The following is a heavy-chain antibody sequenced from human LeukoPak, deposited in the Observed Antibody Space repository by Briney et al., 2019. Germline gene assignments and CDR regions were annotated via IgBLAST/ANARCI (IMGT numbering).Heavy chain of an antibody. CDR3: ARASFCTSTNCQIDY. D-gene: IGHD2-2*01. CDR1: GGSISSYY. CDR2: IYYSGST. Sequence: SETLSLTCTVSGGSISSYYLSWIRQPPGKGLEWIGYIYYSGSTNYNPSLKSRVTISVDTSKNQFSLKLSSVTAADTAVYYCARASFCTSTNCQIDYWGLGTLVTVSS. J-gene: IGHJ4*02. V-gene: IGHV4-59*12.